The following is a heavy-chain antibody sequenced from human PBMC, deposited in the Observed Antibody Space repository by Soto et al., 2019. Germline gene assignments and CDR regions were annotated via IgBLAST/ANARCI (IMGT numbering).Heavy chain of an antibody. CDR1: GYTFTGYY. CDR2: INPRSDGR. CDR3: ARGNSGDDDEFDY. D-gene: IGHD5-12*01. V-gene: IGHV1-2*02. J-gene: IGHJ4*02. Sequence: GASVKVSCKPSGYTFTGYYIHWVRQAPGQGLEWMGWINPRSDGRHYAQRFQGRVTMTRDTSITTAYMELSSLRSDDTAVYYCARGNSGDDDEFDYWGQGTLVTVSS.